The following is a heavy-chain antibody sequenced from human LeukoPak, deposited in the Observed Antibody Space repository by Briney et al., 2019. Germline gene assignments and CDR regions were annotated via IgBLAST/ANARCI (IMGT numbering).Heavy chain of an antibody. CDR1: GFTFSSYS. CDR2: TNRRGNIT. D-gene: IGHD1-7*01. CDR3: ARKGLGGELGGFDS. V-gene: IGHV3-20*01. J-gene: IGHJ4*02. Sequence: GGSLRLSCAASGFTFSSYSMNWVRQAPGKGLEWVSGTNRRGNITGYADFVKGRFTISRDNAKNSLYLQMNSLRVEDTALYHCARKGLGGELGGFDSWGQGTLVTVSS.